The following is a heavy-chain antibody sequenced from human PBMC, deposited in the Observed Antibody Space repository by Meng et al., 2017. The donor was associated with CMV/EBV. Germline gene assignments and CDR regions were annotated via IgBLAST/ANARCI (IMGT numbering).Heavy chain of an antibody. D-gene: IGHD2-2*01. CDR1: GSISSGSYY. CDR2: IYYSGST. CDR3: ARDVQGVVVPAEWFDP. J-gene: IGHJ5*02. Sequence: GSISSGSYYWGWIRQPPGKGLEWIGSIYYSGSTYYNPSLKSRVTISVDTSKNQFSLKLSSVTAADTAVYYCARDVQGVVVPAEWFDPWGQGTLVTVSS. V-gene: IGHV4-39*07.